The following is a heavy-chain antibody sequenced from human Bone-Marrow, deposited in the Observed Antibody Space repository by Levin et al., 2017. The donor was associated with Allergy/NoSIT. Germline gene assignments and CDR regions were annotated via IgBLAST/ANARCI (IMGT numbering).Heavy chain of an antibody. CDR2: ISGSGTST. J-gene: IGHJ4*02. CDR3: AKEVLDDPLRFDY. D-gene: IGHD2-21*02. V-gene: IGHV3-23*01. Sequence: GGSLRLSCAVSGFTFRSYGMSWVRQAPGKGLEWVSGISGSGTSTYYADSVKGRFTSSRDNSKNTLFLQMNSLRVADTAVYHCAKEVLDDPLRFDYWGQGTLVTVSS. CDR1: GFTFRSYG.